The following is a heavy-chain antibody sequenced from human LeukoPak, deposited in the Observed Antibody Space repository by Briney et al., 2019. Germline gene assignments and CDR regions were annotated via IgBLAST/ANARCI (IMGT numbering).Heavy chain of an antibody. Sequence: GGSLRLSCAASGFTFGNYWMHWVRQAPGKGLVWVSRINSDGSSTNYADSVKGRFTISRDNAKSTLYLQVNSLRAEDTAVYYCAGDSTFRGTGPNVWGQGTMVIVSS. CDR1: GFTFGNYW. V-gene: IGHV3-74*01. CDR3: AGDSTFRGTGPNV. J-gene: IGHJ3*01. D-gene: IGHD2-8*02. CDR2: INSDGSST.